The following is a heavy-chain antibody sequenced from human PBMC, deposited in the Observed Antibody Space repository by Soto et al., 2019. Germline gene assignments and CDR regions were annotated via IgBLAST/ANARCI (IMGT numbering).Heavy chain of an antibody. CDR1: GGSISSYY. CDR3: ARDKGTSYYDSSGYSGPNWFDP. D-gene: IGHD3-22*01. V-gene: IGHV4-59*01. J-gene: IGHJ5*02. Sequence: SETLSLTCTVSGGSISSYYWSWIRQPPGKGLEWIGYIYYSGSTNYNPSLKSRVTISVDTSKNQFSLKLSSVTAADTAVYYCARDKGTSYYDSSGYSGPNWFDPWRQGTLVTVSS. CDR2: IYYSGST.